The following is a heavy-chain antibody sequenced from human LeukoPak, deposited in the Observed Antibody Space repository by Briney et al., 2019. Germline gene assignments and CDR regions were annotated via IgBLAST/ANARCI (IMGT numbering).Heavy chain of an antibody. CDR1: GGTFSSYT. CDR3: ARAPNYYDSSGYLVYYYGMDV. V-gene: IGHV1-69*02. J-gene: IGHJ6*02. Sequence: SVKVSCKASGGTFSSYTISWVRQAPGQGLEWMGRIIPILGIANYAQKFQGRVMITADKSTSTAYMELSSLRSEDTAVYYCARAPNYYDSSGYLVYYYGMDVWGQGTTVTVSS. D-gene: IGHD3-22*01. CDR2: IIPILGIA.